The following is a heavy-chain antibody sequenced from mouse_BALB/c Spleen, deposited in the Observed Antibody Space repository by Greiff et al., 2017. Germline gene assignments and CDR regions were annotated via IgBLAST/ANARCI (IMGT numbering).Heavy chain of an antibody. CDR3: ARGDGNYGGSSYAMYY. D-gene: IGHD2-1*01. CDR2: IWSGGST. Sequence: QVQLQQSGPGLVQPSQSLSITCTVSGFSLTSYGVHWVRQSPGKGLEWLGVIWSGGSTDYNAAFISRLSISKDNSKSQVFFKMNSLQANDTAIYYCARGDGNYGGSSYAMYYWGQGTSVTVSS. V-gene: IGHV2-2*02. CDR1: GFSLTSYG. J-gene: IGHJ4*01.